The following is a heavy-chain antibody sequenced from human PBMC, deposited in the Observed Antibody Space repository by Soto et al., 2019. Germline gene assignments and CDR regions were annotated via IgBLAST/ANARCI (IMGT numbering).Heavy chain of an antibody. D-gene: IGHD3-16*02. J-gene: IGHJ3*02. V-gene: IGHV4-59*01. Sequence: SETLSLTCTVSGGSISSYYWSWIRQPPGKGLEWIGYIYYSGSTNYNPSIKSRVNISVDTSKNQFSQKLSSVTAADTAVYYCGRGYTSFYFIWGSYRYGPGRRPDAFDIWGQGTMVTVSS. CDR1: GGSISSYY. CDR3: GRGYTSFYFIWGSYRYGPGRRPDAFDI. CDR2: IYYSGST.